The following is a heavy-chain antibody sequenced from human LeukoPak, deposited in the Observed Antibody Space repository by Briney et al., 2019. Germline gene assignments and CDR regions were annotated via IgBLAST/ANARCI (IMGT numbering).Heavy chain of an antibody. CDR1: GFTFSSYG. D-gene: IGHD1-1*01. CDR2: ISYDGSNK. Sequence: GGSLRLSCAASGFTFSSYGMHWVRQAPGKGLEWVAVISYDGSNKYYADSVKGRFTISRDNSKNTLYLQMNSLRAEDTAVYYCAKDGQDWNDAYFDYWGQGTLVTVSS. V-gene: IGHV3-30*18. CDR3: AKDGQDWNDAYFDY. J-gene: IGHJ4*02.